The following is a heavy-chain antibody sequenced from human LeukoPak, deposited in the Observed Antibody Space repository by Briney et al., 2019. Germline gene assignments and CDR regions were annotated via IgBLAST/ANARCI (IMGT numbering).Heavy chain of an antibody. CDR1: GFTFSTYW. CDR2: IKQDGGEK. J-gene: IGHJ6*03. V-gene: IGHV3-7*01. Sequence: PGGSLRLSCAASGFTFSTYWMSWGRQAPAKGLEWVANIKQDGGEKYYVDSVKGRFTISRDNAKNSLYLQMNSLRTEDPAVYYCARGYGDPLDYYYYMDVWGTGTTVTVSS. D-gene: IGHD4-17*01. CDR3: ARGYGDPLDYYYYMDV.